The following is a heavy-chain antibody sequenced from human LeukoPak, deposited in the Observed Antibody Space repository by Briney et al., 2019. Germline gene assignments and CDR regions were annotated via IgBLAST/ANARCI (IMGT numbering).Heavy chain of an antibody. V-gene: IGHV3-23*01. CDR2: ISGSGGST. CDR3: AKTDYGDYPIFDY. CDR1: GFTFSSYA. Sequence: GGSLRLSCAAFGFTFSSYAMSWVRQAPGKGLEWVSAISGSGGSTYYADSVKGRFTISRDNSKNTLYLQMNSLRAEDAAVYYCAKTDYGDYPIFDYWGQGTLVTVSS. D-gene: IGHD4-17*01. J-gene: IGHJ4*02.